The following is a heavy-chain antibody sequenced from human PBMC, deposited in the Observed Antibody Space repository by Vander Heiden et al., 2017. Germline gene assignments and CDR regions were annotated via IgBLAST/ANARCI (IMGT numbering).Heavy chain of an antibody. Sequence: EVQLVASGGGVVRPGGSLRLSCAASGLTSDDYGMGWVRQAPGRGLEWVSGINWNGGSTGYADSVKGRFTISRDNAKNSLYLQMNSLRAEDTALYHCARVGYDSSGYLFDYWGQGTLVTVSS. CDR2: INWNGGST. CDR3: ARVGYDSSGYLFDY. CDR1: GLTSDDYG. D-gene: IGHD3-22*01. V-gene: IGHV3-20*01. J-gene: IGHJ4*02.